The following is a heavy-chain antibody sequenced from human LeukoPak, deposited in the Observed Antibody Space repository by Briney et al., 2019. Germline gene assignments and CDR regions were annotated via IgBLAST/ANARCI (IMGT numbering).Heavy chain of an antibody. J-gene: IGHJ4*02. CDR3: AKDLGRYRNNYFDY. Sequence: GGSLRLSCAASGLTFSNYNMSWVRQAPGKGLECVAIISGGGGSIYYADSVKGRFTISRDNSQNTVYLQMSSLRAEDTAVYYCAKDLGRYRNNYFDYWGQGTLVTVSS. CDR2: ISGGGGSI. V-gene: IGHV3-23*01. CDR1: GLTFSNYN. D-gene: IGHD1-26*01.